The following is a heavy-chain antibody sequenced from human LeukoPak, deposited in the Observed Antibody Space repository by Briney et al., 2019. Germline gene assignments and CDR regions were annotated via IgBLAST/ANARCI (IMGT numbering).Heavy chain of an antibody. V-gene: IGHV3-64*01. CDR3: ARDLGYSSSSGDAFDI. Sequence: GGSLRLSCAASGFTFSSYAMHWVRQAPGKGLEYVSAISSNGGSTYYANSVKGRFTISRDNSKNTLYLQMGSLRAEDMAVYYCARDLGYSSSSGDAFDIWGQGTMVTVSS. CDR2: ISSNGGST. D-gene: IGHD6-6*01. CDR1: GFTFSSYA. J-gene: IGHJ3*02.